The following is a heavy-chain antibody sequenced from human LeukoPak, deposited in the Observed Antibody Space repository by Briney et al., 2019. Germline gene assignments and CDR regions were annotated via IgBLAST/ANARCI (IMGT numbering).Heavy chain of an antibody. CDR3: AKDLEPPDYYDSSGYYGGNFDY. V-gene: IGHV3-30*18. D-gene: IGHD3-22*01. Sequence: GGSLRLSCAASGFTFSSYGMHWVRQAPGKGLEWVAVISYDGSNKYYADSVKGRFTISRDNSKNTLYLQMNSLRAEDTAVYYCAKDLEPPDYYDSSGYYGGNFDYWGQGTLVTVSS. J-gene: IGHJ4*02. CDR2: ISYDGSNK. CDR1: GFTFSSYG.